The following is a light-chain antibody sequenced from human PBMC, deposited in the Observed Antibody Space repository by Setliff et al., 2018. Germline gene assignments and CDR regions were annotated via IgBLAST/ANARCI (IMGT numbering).Light chain of an antibody. J-gene: IGLJ1*01. CDR2: EVN. CDR3: SSYAGSRNFYV. Sequence: QSALAQPPSASGSPGQSVTISCTGTSIDIGGYNYVSWYQQHPGKAPKLMIYEVNKRPSGAPDRFSGSKSGNTASLTVSGLQAEDEADYYCSSYAGSRNFYVFGTGTKV. CDR1: SIDIGGYNY. V-gene: IGLV2-8*01.